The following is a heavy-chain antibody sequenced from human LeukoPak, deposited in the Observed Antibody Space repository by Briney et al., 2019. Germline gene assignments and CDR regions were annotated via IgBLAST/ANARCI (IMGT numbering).Heavy chain of an antibody. Sequence: ASVKVSCKASGYTFSGYYMHWVRQAPGQGLEWMGWINPNSGGTNYAQKFQGRVAMTRDTSVTTVYMELSRLTSDDTAMYYCTRLSAATQTNYWGQGTLVFVSS. CDR3: TRLSAATQTNY. D-gene: IGHD6-25*01. CDR1: GYTFSGYY. CDR2: INPNSGGT. V-gene: IGHV1-2*02. J-gene: IGHJ4*02.